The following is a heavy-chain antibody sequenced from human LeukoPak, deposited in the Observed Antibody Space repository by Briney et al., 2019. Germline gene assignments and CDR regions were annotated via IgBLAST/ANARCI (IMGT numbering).Heavy chain of an antibody. D-gene: IGHD6-13*01. J-gene: IGHJ4*02. CDR2: ISPDGSTT. V-gene: IGHV3-74*03. Sequence: GGSLRLSCAASGFTFSRYWMHWVRHAPGKGLMWVSRISPDGSTTLYADSVKGRFTISRDNAKNTLYLQMNSLGAEDTAVYYCTTVLSSSRYNLCDYWGQGTLVTVSS. CDR1: GFTFSRYW. CDR3: TTVLSSSRYNLCDY.